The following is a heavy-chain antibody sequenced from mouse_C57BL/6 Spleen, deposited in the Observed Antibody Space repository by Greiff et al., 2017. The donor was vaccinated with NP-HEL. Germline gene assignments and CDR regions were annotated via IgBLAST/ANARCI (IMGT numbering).Heavy chain of an antibody. CDR3: AREGGITTAYYFDY. Sequence: EVHLVESGGGLVKPGGSLKLSCAASGFTFSSYAMSWVRQTPEKRLEWVATISDGGSYTYYPDNVKGRFTISRDNAKNNLYLQMSHLKSEDTAMYYCAREGGITTAYYFDYWGQGTTLTVSS. D-gene: IGHD1-2*01. V-gene: IGHV5-4*01. CDR1: GFTFSSYA. J-gene: IGHJ2*01. CDR2: ISDGGSYT.